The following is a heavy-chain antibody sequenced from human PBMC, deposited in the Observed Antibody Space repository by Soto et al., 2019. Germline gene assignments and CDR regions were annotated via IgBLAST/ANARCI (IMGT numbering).Heavy chain of an antibody. J-gene: IGHJ1*01. CDR1: GFIFSSYG. D-gene: IGHD3-9*01. V-gene: IGHV3-48*01. CDR2: ISSSSSTI. Sequence: GGSLRLSCAASGFIFSSYGMHWVRQAPGKGLEWVSYISSSSSTIYYADSVKGRFTISRDNAKNSLYLQMNSLRAEDTAVYYCARDALRYFDWLPTVLFHFRGQRTSVTGSS. CDR3: ARDALRYFDWLPTVLFHF.